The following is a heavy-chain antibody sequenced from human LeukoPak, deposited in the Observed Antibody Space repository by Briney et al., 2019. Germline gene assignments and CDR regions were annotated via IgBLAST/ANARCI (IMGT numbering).Heavy chain of an antibody. CDR3: ARHGGSSSWYHFDY. D-gene: IGHD6-13*01. Sequence: PSETLSLTCTVSGGSISSYYWSWIRQPPGKGLEWIGYIYYSGSTNYNPSLKSRVTISGDTSKNQFSLKLSSVTAAETAVYYCARHGGSSSWYHFDYWGQGTLVTVSS. V-gene: IGHV4-59*08. CDR1: GGSISSYY. CDR2: IYYSGST. J-gene: IGHJ4*02.